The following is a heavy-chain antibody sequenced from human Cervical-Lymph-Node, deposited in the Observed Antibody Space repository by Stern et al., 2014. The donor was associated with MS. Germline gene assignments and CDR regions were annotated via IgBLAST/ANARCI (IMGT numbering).Heavy chain of an antibody. CDR2: IIPMFGTP. CDR1: GGTFSINT. CDR3: VTDQGGIAVY. V-gene: IGHV1-69*12. D-gene: IGHD6-19*01. J-gene: IGHJ4*02. Sequence: QDQLVQSGTAVKKPGSSVKVSCKASGGTFSINTISWVRQAPGQGLEWMGGIIPMFGTPNYAQKFQGRVTTTADESTSTAYLELSRLTSQDTALYFCVTDQGGIAVYWGQGTLVTVSS.